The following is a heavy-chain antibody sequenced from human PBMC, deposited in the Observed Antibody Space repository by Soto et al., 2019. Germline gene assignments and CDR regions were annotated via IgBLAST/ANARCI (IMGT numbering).Heavy chain of an antibody. V-gene: IGHV4-59*08. CDR1: GGSISSYY. D-gene: IGHD3-16*01. CDR3: ARYTSFMFDY. J-gene: IGHJ4*02. CDR2: IYYSGST. Sequence: PSETLSLTCTVSGGSISSYYWSWIRQPPGKGLEWIGYIYYSGSTNYNPSLKSRVTISVDTSKNQFSLKLSSVTAADTAVYYCARYTSFMFDYWGQGTLVTVSS.